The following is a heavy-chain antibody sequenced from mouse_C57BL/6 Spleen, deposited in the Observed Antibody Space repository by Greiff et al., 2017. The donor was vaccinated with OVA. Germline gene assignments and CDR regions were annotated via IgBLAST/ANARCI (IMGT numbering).Heavy chain of an antibody. CDR2: INPSNGGT. D-gene: IGHD1-1*01. CDR1: GYTFTSYW. J-gene: IGHJ2*01. Sequence: QVQLQQSGTELVKPGASVKLSCKASGYTFTSYWMHWVKQRPGQGLEWIGNINPSNGGTNYNEKFKSKATLTVDKSSSPAYMQLSSLTSEDSAVYYCTSSGITTIAPFDYGGQGTPLTVSS. CDR3: TSSGITTIAPFDY. V-gene: IGHV1-53*01.